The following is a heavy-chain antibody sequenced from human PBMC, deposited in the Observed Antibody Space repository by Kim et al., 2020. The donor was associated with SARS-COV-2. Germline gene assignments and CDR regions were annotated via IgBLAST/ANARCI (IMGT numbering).Heavy chain of an antibody. J-gene: IGHJ4*02. CDR2: INHSGST. D-gene: IGHD3-16*02. Sequence: SETLSLTCAVYGGSFSGYYWSWIRQPPGKGLEWIGEINHSGSTNYNPSLKSRVTISVDTSKNQFSLKLSSVTAADTAVYYCASTGRYDYVWGSYRYPFDYWGQGTLVTVSS. V-gene: IGHV4-34*01. CDR3: ASTGRYDYVWGSYRYPFDY. CDR1: GGSFSGYY.